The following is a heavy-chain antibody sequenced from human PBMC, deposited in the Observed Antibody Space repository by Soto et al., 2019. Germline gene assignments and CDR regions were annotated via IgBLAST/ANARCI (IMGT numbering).Heavy chain of an antibody. CDR1: GGSVSSGSYY. CDR2: IYYSGST. V-gene: IGHV4-61*01. Sequence: QVQLQESGPGLVKPSETLSLTCTVSGGSVSSGSYYWSWIRQPPGKGLEWIGYIYYSGSTNYNPSLKSRVTISVATSKNQFSLKLSSVTAADTAVYYCARRPGYCSSTSCPYYYYGMDVWGQGTTVTVSS. CDR3: ARRPGYCSSTSCPYYYYGMDV. D-gene: IGHD2-2*01. J-gene: IGHJ6*02.